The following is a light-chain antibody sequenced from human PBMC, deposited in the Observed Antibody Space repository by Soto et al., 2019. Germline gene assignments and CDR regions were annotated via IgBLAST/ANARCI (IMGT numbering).Light chain of an antibody. CDR2: AAS. V-gene: IGKV1-39*01. Sequence: DIQMTQSPSSLSASVGDRVTITCRASQGISSYLNWYQQKPGKAPKLLIYAASSLQSGVPLRFSGSGSGTDFTLTISSLQPEDFATYYCQQSYSTLMYTFGQGTKLEIE. J-gene: IGKJ2*01. CDR1: QGISSY. CDR3: QQSYSTLMYT.